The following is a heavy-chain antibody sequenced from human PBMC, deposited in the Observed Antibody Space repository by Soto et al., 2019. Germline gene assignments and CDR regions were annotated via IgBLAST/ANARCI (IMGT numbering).Heavy chain of an antibody. J-gene: IGHJ6*02. CDR1: GGSISSSSYY. V-gene: IGHV4-39*01. CDR2: IYYSGST. Sequence: QLQLQESGPGLVKPSETLSLTCTVSGGSISSSSYYWGWIRQPPGKGLEWIGSIYYSGSTYYNPSLTSRVTISVATSKNQFSLKLSSVTAADTAVYYCARPIYSGYDYDFYYGMDVWGQGTTVTVSS. CDR3: ARPIYSGYDYDFYYGMDV. D-gene: IGHD5-12*01.